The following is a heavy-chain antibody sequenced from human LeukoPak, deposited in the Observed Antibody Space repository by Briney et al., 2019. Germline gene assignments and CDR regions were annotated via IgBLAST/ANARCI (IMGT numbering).Heavy chain of an antibody. CDR1: GFTFDTYA. Sequence: GGSLRLSCAASGFTFDTYAMNWVRQAPGKGLEWVSGISGSGGTTYYADSVKGRFTISRDSSKNTLYLQMNSLRAEDTAVYYCATSPKPYYYDSSGYYSTPPDYWGQGTLVTVSS. D-gene: IGHD3-22*01. V-gene: IGHV3-23*01. J-gene: IGHJ4*02. CDR2: ISGSGGTT. CDR3: ATSPKPYYYDSSGYYSTPPDY.